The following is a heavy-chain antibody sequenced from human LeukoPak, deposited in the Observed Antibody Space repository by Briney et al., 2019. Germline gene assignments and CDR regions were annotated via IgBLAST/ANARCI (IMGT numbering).Heavy chain of an antibody. CDR1: GFTVSSNY. J-gene: IGHJ4*02. V-gene: IGHV3-53*01. D-gene: IGHD5-18*01. CDR3: ARGFRNSTAKASFDY. Sequence: PGGSLRLSCVASGFTVSSNYMTWVRQAPGKGLEWVSIIYSDNTTYYADSVKGRFTISRDNSKNTLYLQMNSLRAEDTAVYYCARGFRNSTAKASFDYWGQGTLATVSS. CDR2: IYSDNTT.